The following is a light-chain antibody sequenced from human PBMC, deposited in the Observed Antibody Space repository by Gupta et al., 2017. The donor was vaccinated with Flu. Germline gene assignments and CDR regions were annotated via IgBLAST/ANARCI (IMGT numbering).Light chain of an antibody. J-gene: IGKJ2*01. CDR1: QSISSY. CDR3: QQSDGTPLT. Sequence: PSSLSASVGDRVTITCRASQSISSYLNWYQQKPGTAPKLLIYAASSLQSGVPSRFSGSGSGTDFTLTISSLQPEDFATYYCQQSDGTPLTFGQGTKLAIK. CDR2: AAS. V-gene: IGKV1-39*01.